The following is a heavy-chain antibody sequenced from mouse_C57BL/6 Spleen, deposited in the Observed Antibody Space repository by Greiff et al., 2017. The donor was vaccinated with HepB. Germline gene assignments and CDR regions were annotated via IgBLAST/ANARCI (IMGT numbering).Heavy chain of an antibody. CDR3: ARSYSNHDWYFDV. D-gene: IGHD2-5*01. J-gene: IGHJ1*03. CDR2: ISDGGSYT. V-gene: IGHV5-4*01. CDR1: GFTFSSYA. Sequence: EVQRVESGGGLVKPGGSLKLSCAASGFTFSSYAMSWVRQTPEKRLEWVATISDGGSYTYYPDNVKGRFTISRDNAKNNLYLQMSHLKSEDTAMYYCARSYSNHDWYFDVWGTGTTVTVSS.